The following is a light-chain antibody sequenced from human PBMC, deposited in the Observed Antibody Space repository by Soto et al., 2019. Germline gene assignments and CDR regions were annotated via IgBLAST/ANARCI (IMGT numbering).Light chain of an antibody. CDR1: QTVSTF. J-gene: IGKJ4*01. CDR2: DAS. CDR3: QQRSIWPLT. V-gene: IGKV3-11*01. Sequence: EIVLTQSPDTLSLSPGERATLSCRASQTVSTFLAWYQQKPGQAPRLIVYDASKRAPGIPARFIGSGSGTDFTLTVSSLEPEDFAVYYCQQRSIWPLTFGGGTKVDIK.